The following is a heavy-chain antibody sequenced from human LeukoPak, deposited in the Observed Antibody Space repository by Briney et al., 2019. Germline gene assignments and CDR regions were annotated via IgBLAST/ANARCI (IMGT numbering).Heavy chain of an antibody. V-gene: IGHV4-34*01. CDR2: INHSGST. CDR3: ARGLDRYFDL. Sequence: SETLSLTCAVYGGSFSGYYWSWIRQPPGKGLEWIGEINHSGSTNYNPSLKSRVTISVDTSKNQFSLKLSSVTAADTAVYYCARGLDRYFDLWGRGTLVTVSS. J-gene: IGHJ2*01. CDR1: GGSFSGYY.